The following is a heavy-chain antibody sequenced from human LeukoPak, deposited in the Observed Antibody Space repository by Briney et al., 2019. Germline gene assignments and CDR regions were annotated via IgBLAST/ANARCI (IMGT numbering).Heavy chain of an antibody. CDR3: AISFPPPYYDFWSGYPYFDY. D-gene: IGHD3-3*01. Sequence: SETLSLTCTVSGGSISSSSYYWGWIRQPPGKGLEWIGSIYYSGSTYYNPSPKSRVTISVDTSKNQFSLKLSSVTAADTAAYYCAISFPPPYYDFWSGYPYFDYWGQGTLVTVSS. CDR2: IYYSGST. CDR1: GGSISSSSYY. J-gene: IGHJ4*02. V-gene: IGHV4-39*01.